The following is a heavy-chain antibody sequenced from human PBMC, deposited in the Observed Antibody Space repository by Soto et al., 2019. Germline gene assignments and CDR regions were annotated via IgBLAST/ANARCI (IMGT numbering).Heavy chain of an antibody. D-gene: IGHD5-18*01. J-gene: IGHJ5*02. CDR1: GGSVSSGDYY. CDR2: IYYNGNT. Sequence: SETLSLTCTVSGGSVSSGDYYWSWIRQPPGKGLEWIGYIYYNGNTNYNPSLKSRVIISVDTSKNLFSLKLTSVTAADTAVYYCARIPVDTSMIYWLDPWGQGTLVTVSS. V-gene: IGHV4-61*08. CDR3: ARIPVDTSMIYWLDP.